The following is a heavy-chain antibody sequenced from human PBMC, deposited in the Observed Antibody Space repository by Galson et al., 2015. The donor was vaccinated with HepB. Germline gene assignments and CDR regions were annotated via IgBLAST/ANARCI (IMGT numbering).Heavy chain of an antibody. V-gene: IGHV1-18*04. CDR3: ARARIAGYYGMDV. CDR2: IGAYNGNT. Sequence: SVKVSCKASGYTFTSYGISWVRQAPGQGLEWMGWIGAYNGNTNYAQKPQGRVTMTTDTSTSTAYMELRSLRSDDTAVYYCARARIAGYYGMDVRGQGTTVTVSS. CDR1: GYTFTSYG. J-gene: IGHJ6*02. D-gene: IGHD6-13*01.